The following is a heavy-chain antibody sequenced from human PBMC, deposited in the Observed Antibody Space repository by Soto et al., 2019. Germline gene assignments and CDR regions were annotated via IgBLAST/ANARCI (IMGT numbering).Heavy chain of an antibody. Sequence: GGSLRLSCAASGFTFSSYWMSWVRQAPGKGLEWVANIKQDGSEKYYVDPVKGRFTISRDNAKNSLYLQMNSLRAEDAAVYYCARDLMDLPFDPWGQGTLVTVSS. J-gene: IGHJ5*02. CDR2: IKQDGSEK. V-gene: IGHV3-7*01. CDR1: GFTFSSYW. D-gene: IGHD2-8*01. CDR3: ARDLMDLPFDP.